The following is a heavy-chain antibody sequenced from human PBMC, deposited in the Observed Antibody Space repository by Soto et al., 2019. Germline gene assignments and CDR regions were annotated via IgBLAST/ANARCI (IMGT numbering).Heavy chain of an antibody. Sequence: PSETLSLTCTVSGGSISSSSYYWGWIRQPPGKGLEWTGSIYYSGSTYYNPSLKSRVTISVDTSKNQFSLKLSSVTAADTAVYYCARRGDSSSWLNYYYYYGMDVWGQGTTVTVSS. CDR2: IYYSGST. D-gene: IGHD6-13*01. V-gene: IGHV4-39*01. J-gene: IGHJ6*02. CDR3: ARRGDSSSWLNYYYYYGMDV. CDR1: GGSISSSSYY.